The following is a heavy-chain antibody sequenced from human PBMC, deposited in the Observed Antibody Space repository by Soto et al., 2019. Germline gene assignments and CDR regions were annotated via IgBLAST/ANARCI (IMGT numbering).Heavy chain of an antibody. J-gene: IGHJ4*02. CDR1: GFTFSSNY. D-gene: IGHD2-2*01. CDR2: IYSGGST. Sequence: EVQLVESGGGLVQPGGSLRLSCAASGFTFSSNYMSWVRQAPGKGLEWVSVIYSGGSTYYADSVKGRFTISRDNSKNTLYLQINNLKAEDTAVYYGARVPAWVSSYYFDYWGQGTLVTVAS. V-gene: IGHV3-66*01. CDR3: ARVPAWVSSYYFDY.